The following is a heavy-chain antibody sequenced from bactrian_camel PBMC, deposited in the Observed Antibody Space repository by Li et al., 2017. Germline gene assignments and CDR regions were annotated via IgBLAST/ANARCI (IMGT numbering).Heavy chain of an antibody. V-gene: IGHV3S31*01. Sequence: VQLVESGGGSVPAGGSLRLSCTASGFTFDIYGMSWVRQAPGKGPEWVSGINRSGTTTFYSESVKGRFTISRDNDKKTLYLQLSSLKPEDTAMYWCTATPAIPSYDCYSGFWGTPASDFGYWGQGTQVTVS. J-gene: IGHJ6*01. CDR3: TATPAIPSYDCYSGFWGTPASDFGY. D-gene: IGHD5*01. CDR1: GFTFDIYG. CDR2: INRSGTTT.